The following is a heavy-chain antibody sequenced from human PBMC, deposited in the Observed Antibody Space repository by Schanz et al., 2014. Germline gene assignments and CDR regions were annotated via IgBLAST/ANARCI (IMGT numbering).Heavy chain of an antibody. CDR2: ISYHGSER. J-gene: IGHJ4*02. Sequence: QVQLVESGGGVVQPGRSLRLSCAGSGFSFSDYGMHWVRQAPGRGLEWVAVISYHGSERYYADSVKGRFTISRDNSKNPLYLQMNSLRADDTAVYYCALMSAYFDYWGQGTLVTVSS. D-gene: IGHD2-8*01. CDR3: ALMSAYFDY. V-gene: IGHV3-30*03. CDR1: GFSFSDYG.